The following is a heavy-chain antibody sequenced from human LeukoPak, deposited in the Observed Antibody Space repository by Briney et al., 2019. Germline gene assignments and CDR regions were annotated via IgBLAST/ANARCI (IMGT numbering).Heavy chain of an antibody. Sequence: TGGSLRLSCVASGFTFSTCPMHWVRQTPGKGLEYVASINSNGVKTYYVDSVKGRVTISRDNSKDTVFLQMNTLRTEDTAVYFCAKDKPIDYWGQGTLVTVSS. J-gene: IGHJ4*02. D-gene: IGHD1-14*01. CDR2: INSNGVKT. CDR1: GFTFSTCP. CDR3: AKDKPIDY. V-gene: IGHV3-64*02.